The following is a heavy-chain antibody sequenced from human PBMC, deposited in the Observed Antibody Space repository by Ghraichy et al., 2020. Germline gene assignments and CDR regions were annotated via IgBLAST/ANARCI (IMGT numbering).Heavy chain of an antibody. CDR3: ARTRRVTFGGVIVPGVFDY. J-gene: IGHJ4*02. Sequence: LRLSCAVSGGSISSGGYSWSWIRQPPGKGLEWIGYIYYSGSTYYNPSLKSRVTISVDTSNNQFSLKRSSVTAADTAVYYCARTRRVTFGGVIVPGVFDYWGQGTLVTVSS. CDR1: GGSISSGGYS. D-gene: IGHD3-16*02. CDR2: IYYSGST. V-gene: IGHV4-30-4*07.